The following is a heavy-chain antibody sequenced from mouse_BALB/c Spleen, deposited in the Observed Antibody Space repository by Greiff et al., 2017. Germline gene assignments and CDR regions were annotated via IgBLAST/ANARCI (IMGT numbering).Heavy chain of an antibody. CDR3: AREHYGYDEETFAY. CDR2: ISSGGSYT. CDR1: GFTFSSYA. Sequence: EVKLVESGGGLVKPGGSLKLSCAASGFTFSSYAMSWVRQSPEKRLEWVAEISSGGSYTYYPDTVTGRFTISRDNAKNTLYLEMSSLRSEDTAMYYCAREHYGYDEETFAYWGQGTLVTVSA. D-gene: IGHD2-2*01. J-gene: IGHJ3*01. V-gene: IGHV5-9-4*01.